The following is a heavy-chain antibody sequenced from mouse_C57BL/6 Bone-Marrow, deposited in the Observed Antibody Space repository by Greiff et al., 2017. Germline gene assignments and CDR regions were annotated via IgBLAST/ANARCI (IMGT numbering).Heavy chain of an antibody. D-gene: IGHD4-1*01. CDR3: ARDAHWYYAMDY. CDR1: GFTFSDFY. J-gene: IGHJ4*01. V-gene: IGHV7-1*01. Sequence: EVMLVESGGGLVQSGRSLRLSCATSGFTFSDFYMEWVRQAPGKGLEWIAASRNKANDYTTEYSASVKGRFIVSRDTSQSILYLQMNALRAEDTAIYYCARDAHWYYAMDYWGQGTSVTVSS. CDR2: SRNKANDYTT.